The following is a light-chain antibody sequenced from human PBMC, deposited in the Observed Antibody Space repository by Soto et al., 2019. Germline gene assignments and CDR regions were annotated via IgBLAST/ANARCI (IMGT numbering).Light chain of an antibody. V-gene: IGKV1-39*01. J-gene: IGKJ2*01. Sequence: DIQMTQSPSSLSASVGDRVTITCRASQSIRSYLNWYQQKPGIAPNLLIYAASSLQSGLPSRFSGSGSGTDFTLTISRLQPEDFANDFCQPRYTTPRTFGQGTKLEI. CDR3: QPRYTTPRT. CDR1: QSIRSY. CDR2: AAS.